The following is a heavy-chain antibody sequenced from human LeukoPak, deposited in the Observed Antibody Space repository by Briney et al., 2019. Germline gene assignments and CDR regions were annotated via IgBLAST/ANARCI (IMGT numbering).Heavy chain of an antibody. J-gene: IGHJ4*02. CDR2: SYSGGST. CDR1: GFTVSSNY. Sequence: GGSLRLSCAASGFTVSSNYMSGVRQAPGKGLEWVSVSYSGGSTYYADSVKGRFTISRDNSKNTLYLQMNSLRAEDTAVYYCARARVAVAGSFDYWGQGTLVTVSS. V-gene: IGHV3-66*01. D-gene: IGHD6-19*01. CDR3: ARARVAVAGSFDY.